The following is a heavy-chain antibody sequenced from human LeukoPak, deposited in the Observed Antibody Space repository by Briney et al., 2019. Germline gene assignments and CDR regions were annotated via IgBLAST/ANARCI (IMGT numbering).Heavy chain of an antibody. CDR2: ISGSGGST. Sequence: PGGSLRLSCAASGFTFSSYAMSWVRQAPGKGLEWVSAISGSGGSTYYADSVKGRFTISRDNSKNTLYLQMNSLRAEDTAVYYCAKSAATTISLGTDYYGMDVWGQGTTVTVSS. V-gene: IGHV3-23*01. CDR3: AKSAATTISLGTDYYGMDV. CDR1: GFTFSSYA. D-gene: IGHD3-3*01. J-gene: IGHJ6*02.